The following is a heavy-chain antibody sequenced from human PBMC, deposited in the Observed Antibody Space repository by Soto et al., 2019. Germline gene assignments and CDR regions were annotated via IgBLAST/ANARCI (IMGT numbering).Heavy chain of an antibody. CDR1: GGTFGTSA. CDR2: IIPFFTTT. D-gene: IGHD4-17*01. Sequence: QVQLVQSGTEAKKPGSSVNVSCKASGGTFGTSAINWVRQAPGQGLEWMGAIIPFFTTTDYAQKFQARVTITADESTSTAYMELSSLTSEDTAVYYCAREGDYNFDYYSGMDVWGQGTTVIVSS. CDR3: AREGDYNFDYYSGMDV. J-gene: IGHJ6*02. V-gene: IGHV1-69*01.